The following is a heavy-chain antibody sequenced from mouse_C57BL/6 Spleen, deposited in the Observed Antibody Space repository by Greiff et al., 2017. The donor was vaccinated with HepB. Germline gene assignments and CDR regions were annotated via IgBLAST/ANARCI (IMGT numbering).Heavy chain of an antibody. CDR3: TRSGYYYGSSHYAMDY. V-gene: IGHV1-15*01. D-gene: IGHD1-1*01. CDR2: IDPETGGT. CDR1: GYTFTDYE. Sequence: QVQLQQSGAELVRPGASVTLSCKASGYTFTDYEMHWVKQTPVHGLEWIGAIDPETGGTAYNQKFKGKAILTADKSSSTAYMELRSLTSEDSAVYYCTRSGYYYGSSHYAMDYWGQGTSVTVSS. J-gene: IGHJ4*01.